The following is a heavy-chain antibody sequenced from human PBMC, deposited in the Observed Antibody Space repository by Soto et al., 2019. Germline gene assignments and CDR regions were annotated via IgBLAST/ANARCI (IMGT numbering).Heavy chain of an antibody. J-gene: IGHJ3*02. CDR1: GFTFSNAW. D-gene: IGHD6-19*01. Sequence: PGGSLRLSCAASGFTFSNAWMSWVRQAPGKGLEWVGRIKSKTDGGTTDYAAPVKGRFTISRDDSKNTLYLQMNSLKTEDTAVYYCTTGVETGWYFDAFDIWGQGTMVTVSS. CDR3: TTGVETGWYFDAFDI. CDR2: IKSKTDGGTT. V-gene: IGHV3-15*01.